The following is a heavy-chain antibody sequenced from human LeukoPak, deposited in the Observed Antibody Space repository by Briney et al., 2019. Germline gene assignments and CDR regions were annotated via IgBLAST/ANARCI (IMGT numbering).Heavy chain of an antibody. V-gene: IGHV3-30*03. CDR3: TTKVIRGNSGDDYDD. CDR2: ISYDGSNK. D-gene: IGHD5-12*01. CDR1: GFAFSSYG. J-gene: IGHJ4*02. Sequence: GGSLRLSCAASGFAFSSYGMHWVRQAPGKGLEWVAVISYDGSNKYYADSVKGRFTTSRDNSKNTLYLQMNSLRPEDTAVYYCTTKVIRGNSGDDYDDWGQGTLVTVSS.